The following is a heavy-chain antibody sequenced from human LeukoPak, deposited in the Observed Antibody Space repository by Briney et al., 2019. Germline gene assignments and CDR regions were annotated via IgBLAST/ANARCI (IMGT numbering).Heavy chain of an antibody. CDR3: ARGLVGATTWGGYYYYGMDV. CDR1: GGAFSGYY. V-gene: IGHV4-34*01. J-gene: IGHJ6*02. D-gene: IGHD1-26*01. CDR2: INHSGST. Sequence: SETLSLTCAVYGGAFSGYYWSWIRQPPGKGLEWIGEINHSGSTNYNPSLKSRVSISVDTSKNQCSLKLSSVTVADTAVYYCARGLVGATTWGGYYYYGMDVWGQGTTVTVSS.